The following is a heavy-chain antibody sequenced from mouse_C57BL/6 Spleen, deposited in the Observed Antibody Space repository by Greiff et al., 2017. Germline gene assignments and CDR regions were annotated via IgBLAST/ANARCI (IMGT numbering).Heavy chain of an antibody. D-gene: IGHD1-1*01. Sequence: EVQLQQSGAELVRPGASVKLSCTASGFNIKDYYMHWVKQRPEQGLEWIGRIDPADGDTEYAPKFQGKATMTADTSSNTAYLQLSSLTSEDTAVYYCTSNYGSSYWYFDVWGTGTTVTVSS. CDR1: GFNIKDYY. V-gene: IGHV14-1*01. J-gene: IGHJ1*03. CDR3: TSNYGSSYWYFDV. CDR2: IDPADGDT.